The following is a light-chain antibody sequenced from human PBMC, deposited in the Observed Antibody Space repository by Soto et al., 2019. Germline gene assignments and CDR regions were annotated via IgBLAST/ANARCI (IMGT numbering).Light chain of an antibody. CDR1: QSISSW. CDR2: KAS. Sequence: DIQMTQSPSTLSSSIGALVTITGRASQSISSWLAWYQQKPGKAPKLLIYKASSLESGVPSRFSGSGSGTDFTLAISSLQADDFATYYCQQYKSYSLTFGGGTKVQIK. V-gene: IGKV1-5*03. CDR3: QQYKSYSLT. J-gene: IGKJ4*01.